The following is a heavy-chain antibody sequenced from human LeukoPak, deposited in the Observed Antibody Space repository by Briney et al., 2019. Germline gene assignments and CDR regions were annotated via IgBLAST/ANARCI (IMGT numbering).Heavy chain of an antibody. Sequence: GGSLRLSCAASGFTFSSYSMNWFRKAPGKGLEWVSYISSSSSTIYYADSVKGRFTISRDNSGNTVDVQMNSLRSEDSALYYCAKGGQYDSDSFFDFWGQGTLVTVSS. D-gene: IGHD3-22*01. CDR1: GFTFSSYS. V-gene: IGHV3-48*01. CDR2: ISSSSSTI. CDR3: AKGGQYDSDSFFDF. J-gene: IGHJ4*02.